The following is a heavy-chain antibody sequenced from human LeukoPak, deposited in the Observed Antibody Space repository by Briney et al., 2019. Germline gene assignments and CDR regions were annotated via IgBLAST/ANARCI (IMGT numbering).Heavy chain of an antibody. CDR1: GASFSSGDQY. CDR2: IHPSGAL. D-gene: IGHD3-22*01. Sequence: SETLSLTCTVSGASFSSGDQYWNWIRQRPGEGLEWIGSIHPSGALYNNPSLESRVTISIDTSKNQFSLNLNSVTAADTAVYFCSRGLDSRKLGYWGQGTLVTVSS. V-gene: IGHV4-31*03. J-gene: IGHJ4*02. CDR3: SRGLDSRKLGY.